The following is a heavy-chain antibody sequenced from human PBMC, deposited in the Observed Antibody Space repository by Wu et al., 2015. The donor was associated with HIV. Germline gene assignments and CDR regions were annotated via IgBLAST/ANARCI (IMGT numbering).Heavy chain of an antibody. J-gene: IGHJ3*01. Sequence: QVQLVQSGAEVKKPGASVKVSCKASGYTFTGYYMHWVRQAPGQGLEWMGWINPNSGGTNYAQKFQGRVTMTRDTAITTVYMELSGLRSDDTAVYYCARDQCGFGYHSLCAFDVWAKGQWSPSLQ. CDR3: ARDQCGFGYHSLCAFDV. V-gene: IGHV1-2*02. D-gene: IGHD2-21*01. CDR2: INPNSGGT. CDR1: GYTFTGYY.